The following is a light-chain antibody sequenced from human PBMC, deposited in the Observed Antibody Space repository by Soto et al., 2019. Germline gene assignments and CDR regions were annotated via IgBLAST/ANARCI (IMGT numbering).Light chain of an antibody. Sequence: DIQMTQSPSTLSATVGDRVTRTCRASESISRWLAWYQQKPGKATKLLIYDASTLQSGVPSSFSGSGSGTECTLAISSLQPNQFATYFCQQYNSYRAFGQGTKLEIK. J-gene: IGKJ2*01. CDR2: DAS. CDR1: ESISRW. CDR3: QQYNSYRA. V-gene: IGKV1-5*01.